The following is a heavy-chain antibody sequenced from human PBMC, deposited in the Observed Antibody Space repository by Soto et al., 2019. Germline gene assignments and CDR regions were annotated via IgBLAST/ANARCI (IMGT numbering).Heavy chain of an antibody. V-gene: IGHV4-39*01. J-gene: IGHJ6*02. CDR1: DGSISSSTNY. CDR2: IYYSGGT. Sequence: PSETLSLTCTVSDGSISSSTNYWGWIRQPPGKGLEWIGGIYYSGGTHYNPSLKSRVTMSVDTSKNQLSLKLSSVTAADTAVYYCVACSNMRFYFFAMDVWGQGTTVTVSS. CDR3: VACSNMRFYFFAMDV. D-gene: IGHD2-15*01.